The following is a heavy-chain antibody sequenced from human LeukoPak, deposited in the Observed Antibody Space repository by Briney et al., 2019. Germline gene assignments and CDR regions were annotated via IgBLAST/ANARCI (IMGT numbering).Heavy chain of an antibody. CDR3: ARGMPFDY. D-gene: IGHD2-2*01. J-gene: IGHJ4*02. Sequence: GASVKVSCKASGGTFSSYAISWVRQAPGQGLEWMGIINPSGGSTSYAQKFQGRVTMIRDTSTSTVYMELSSLRSEDTAVYYCARGMPFDYWGQGTLVTVSS. V-gene: IGHV1-46*01. CDR2: INPSGGST. CDR1: GGTFSSYA.